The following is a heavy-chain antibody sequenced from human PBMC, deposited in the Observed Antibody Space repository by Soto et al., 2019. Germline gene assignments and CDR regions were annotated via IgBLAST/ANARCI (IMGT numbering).Heavy chain of an antibody. D-gene: IGHD4-17*01. CDR3: ARDDYGGNSYYYGMDV. CDR2: ISSSSSTI. J-gene: IGHJ6*02. V-gene: IGHV3-48*02. CDR1: GFTFSSYS. Sequence: VQLVESGGGLVKPGGSLRLSCAASGFTFSSYSMNWVRQAPGKGLEWVSYISSSSSTIYYADSVKGRFTISRDNAKNSLYLQMNSLRDEDTAVYYCARDDYGGNSYYYGMDVWGQGTTVTVSS.